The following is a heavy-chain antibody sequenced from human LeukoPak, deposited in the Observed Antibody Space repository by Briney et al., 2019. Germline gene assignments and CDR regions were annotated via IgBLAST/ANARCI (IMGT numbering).Heavy chain of an antibody. Sequence: GGSLRLSCAASGFTFSSYSMNWVRQAPGKGLEWVSYISSSSSTIYYADSVKGRFTISRDNAKNSLYLQMNSLRAEDTAVYYCARVIGSGWNDYWGQGTLVTVSS. D-gene: IGHD6-19*01. J-gene: IGHJ4*02. CDR2: ISSSSSTI. V-gene: IGHV3-48*01. CDR3: ARVIGSGWNDY. CDR1: GFTFSSYS.